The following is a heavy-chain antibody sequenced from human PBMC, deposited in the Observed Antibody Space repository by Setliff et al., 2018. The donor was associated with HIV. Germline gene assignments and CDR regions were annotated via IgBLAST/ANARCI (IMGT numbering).Heavy chain of an antibody. CDR3: ARDDGGYNYAEAFDV. CDR1: GGTFSSHA. V-gene: IGHV1-69*06. Sequence: SVKVSCKASGGTFSSHAISWVRQAPGQGLEWMGGIIPIFGTANYAQKFQGRVTTTEDTSTDTAYMELSSLRPEDTAVYYCARDDGGYNYAEAFDVWGQGTMVTVSS. D-gene: IGHD3-16*01. J-gene: IGHJ3*01. CDR2: IIPIFGTA.